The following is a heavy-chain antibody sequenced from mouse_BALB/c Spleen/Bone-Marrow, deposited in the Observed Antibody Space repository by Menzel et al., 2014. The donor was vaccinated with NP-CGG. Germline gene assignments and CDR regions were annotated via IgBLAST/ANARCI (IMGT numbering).Heavy chain of an antibody. J-gene: IGHJ4*01. CDR2: IDPENGNT. Sequence: VQLQQSGAELVRPGALVKLSCKASGFNIIDYYMHWVKQRPEQGLEWIGWIDPENGNTIYDPKFQGKASITADTSSNTAYLQLSSLTSEDTAVYYCARGREAMDYWGQGTSVTVSS. V-gene: IGHV14-1*02. CDR3: ARGREAMDY. CDR1: GFNIIDYY.